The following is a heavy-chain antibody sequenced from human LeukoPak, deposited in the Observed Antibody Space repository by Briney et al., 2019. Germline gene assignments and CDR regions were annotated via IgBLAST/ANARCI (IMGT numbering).Heavy chain of an antibody. Sequence: SGPALLKPTQTLTLTCTLSGFSLSTSGMRVSWIRQPPGKAMEWLALIDWDDDKYYSTSLKTRLTISKDASKNQVVLTMTSMDPVDTATYYCARVMAVAGTFAFDIWGQGTMVTVSS. CDR3: ARVMAVAGTFAFDI. CDR1: GFSLSTSGMR. D-gene: IGHD6-19*01. CDR2: IDWDDDK. J-gene: IGHJ3*02. V-gene: IGHV2-70*01.